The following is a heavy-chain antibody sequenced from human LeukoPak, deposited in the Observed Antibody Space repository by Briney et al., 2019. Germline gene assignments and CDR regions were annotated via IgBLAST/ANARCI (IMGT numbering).Heavy chain of an antibody. V-gene: IGHV4-34*01. CDR1: GGSFSGYY. D-gene: IGHD3-22*01. CDR3: ARATEKKTYYYDSSGYYHWKGLFDY. CDR2: INHSGGT. Sequence: SETLSLTCAVYGGSFSGYYWSWIRQPPGTGLEWIGEINHSGGTNYNPSLKSRVTISIDTSKNQFSLKLSSVTAADTAVYFCARATEKKTYYYDSSGYYHWKGLFDYWGQGTLVTVSS. J-gene: IGHJ4*02.